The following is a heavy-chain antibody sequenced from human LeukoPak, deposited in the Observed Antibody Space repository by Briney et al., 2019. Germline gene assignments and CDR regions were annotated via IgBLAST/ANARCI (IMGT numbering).Heavy chain of an antibody. J-gene: IGHJ4*02. CDR1: GYTFTGYY. Sequence: GASVKVSCKASGYTFTGYYMHWVRQAPGKGLEWMGGFDPEDGETIYAQKFQGRVTMTEDTSTDTAYMELSSLRSEDTAVYYCATSGKWDSSGYRHHFDYWGQGTLVTVSS. D-gene: IGHD3-22*01. CDR2: FDPEDGET. V-gene: IGHV1-24*01. CDR3: ATSGKWDSSGYRHHFDY.